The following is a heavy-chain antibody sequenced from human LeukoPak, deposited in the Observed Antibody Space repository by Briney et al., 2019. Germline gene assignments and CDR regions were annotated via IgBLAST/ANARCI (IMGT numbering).Heavy chain of an antibody. V-gene: IGHV3-23*01. CDR2: ISGSGGST. CDR1: GFTFSSYA. D-gene: IGHD2-2*01. J-gene: IGHJ4*02. CDR3: AKDLSDIVVVPAAQYLFDY. Sequence: GGSLRLSCAASGFTFSSYAMSWVRQAPGKGLEWVSAISGSGGSTYYADSVKGRFTISRDNSKNTLYLQMNSLRAEDTAVYYCAKDLSDIVVVPAAQYLFDYWGQGTLVTVSS.